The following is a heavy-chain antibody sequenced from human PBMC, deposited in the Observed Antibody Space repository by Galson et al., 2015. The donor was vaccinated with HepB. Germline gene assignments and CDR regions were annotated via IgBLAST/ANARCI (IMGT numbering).Heavy chain of an antibody. CDR1: GGTFSSYT. J-gene: IGHJ6*02. CDR2: IIPILGIA. V-gene: IGHV1-69*02. Sequence: SVKVSCKASGGTFSSYTISWVRQAPGQGLEWMGRIIPILGIANYAQKFQGRVTITADKSTSTAYMELSSLRSEDTAVYYCARRSYGDYSYYYYYGMDVWGQGTTVTVSS. CDR3: ARRSYGDYSYYYYYGMDV. D-gene: IGHD4-17*01.